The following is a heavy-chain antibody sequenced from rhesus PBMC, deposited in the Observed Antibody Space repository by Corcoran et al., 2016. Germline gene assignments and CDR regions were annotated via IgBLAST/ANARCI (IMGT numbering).Heavy chain of an antibody. CDR1: GFSISTSGMG. J-gene: IGHJ4*01. CDR3: ARLYWSDYVRAMDY. Sequence: QVTLKESGPALVKPTQTLTLTCTFSGFSISTSGMGVGWIRQPPGKALKWLALIYWDDDKYYSPSLKIRLTIAKYTSKNQVVLTMTNMDPLDTATYYGARLYWSDYVRAMDYWGQGVLVTVSS. V-gene: IGHV2-174*01. CDR2: IYWDDDK. D-gene: IGHD3-22*01.